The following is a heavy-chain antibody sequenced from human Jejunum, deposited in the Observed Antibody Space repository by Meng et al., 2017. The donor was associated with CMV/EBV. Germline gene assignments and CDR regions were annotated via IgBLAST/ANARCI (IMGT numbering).Heavy chain of an antibody. Sequence: QVQLRESGPGLVTSSETLSLTCTVSRGSISSFYWNWIRQPPGKGLEYIGYINYSGSTNSNPSLKSRVTISLDTSNNQFSLKLTSVTAADTAIYYCAKGRVGAATPADYWGQGGLVTVSS. CDR3: AKGRVGAATPADY. CDR2: INYSGST. V-gene: IGHV4-59*01. CDR1: RGSISSFY. D-gene: IGHD2-15*01. J-gene: IGHJ4*02.